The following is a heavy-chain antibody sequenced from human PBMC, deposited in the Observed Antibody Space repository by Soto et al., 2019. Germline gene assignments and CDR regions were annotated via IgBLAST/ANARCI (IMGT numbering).Heavy chain of an antibody. V-gene: IGHV3-21*01. CDR2: ISSSGSDT. J-gene: IGHJ4*02. CDR3: ARGAHSSSWFFLDY. CDR1: GFTFYNYA. Sequence: GGSLRLSCAASGFTFYNYAMGWVRQAPGKGLEWVSAISSSGSDTYYADSVKGRFTISRDNARNSLYLQMNSLRAEDTAVYYCARGAHSSSWFFLDYWGQGALVTVSS. D-gene: IGHD6-13*01.